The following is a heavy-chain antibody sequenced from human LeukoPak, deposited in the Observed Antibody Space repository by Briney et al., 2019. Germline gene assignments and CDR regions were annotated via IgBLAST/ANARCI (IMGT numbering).Heavy chain of an antibody. J-gene: IGHJ4*02. CDR1: GGSISSYY. D-gene: IGHD2-2*01. CDR2: IYYTGST. Sequence: SETLSLTCTVSGGSISSYYWSWIRQPPGKGLDCIGYIYYTGSTKYNPSLKSRVTISVDTSKNQFSLELSSVTAADTAVYYCARVVVHGHSDYWGQGTLVTVSS. V-gene: IGHV4-59*01. CDR3: ARVVVHGHSDY.